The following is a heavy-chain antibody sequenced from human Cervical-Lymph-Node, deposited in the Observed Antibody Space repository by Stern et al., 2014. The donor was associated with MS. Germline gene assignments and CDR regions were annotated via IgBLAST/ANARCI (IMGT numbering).Heavy chain of an antibody. D-gene: IGHD5-24*01. V-gene: IGHV3-30*04. J-gene: IGHJ4*02. CDR3: ARDGRADDYNYDYLDS. CDR2: ISYDGHNK. CDR1: GFTFSDYA. Sequence: QVQLVESGGGVVQSGRSLRLSCAASGFTFSDYAINWVRQAPGTGLGWVAVISYDGHNKYYADSVKGRFTISRDNSKNTLYLQMNTLRAEDTAMYYCARDGRADDYNYDYLDSWGQGTLVTVSS.